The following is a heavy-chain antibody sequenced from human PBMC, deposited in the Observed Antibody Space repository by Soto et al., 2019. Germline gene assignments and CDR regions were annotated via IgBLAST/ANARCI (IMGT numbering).Heavy chain of an antibody. CDR2: IYHSGST. CDR1: GGSISSNNW. J-gene: IGHJ4*02. V-gene: IGHV4-4*02. Sequence: NPSETLSLTCAVSGGSISSNNWWTWVRQPPGKGLEWIGEIYHSGSTNYNPSLKSRVTISVERSKNQFSLKLSSVTAADTAVYYCARHFSVDYFDYWGQGALVTVSS. CDR3: ARHFSVDYFDY.